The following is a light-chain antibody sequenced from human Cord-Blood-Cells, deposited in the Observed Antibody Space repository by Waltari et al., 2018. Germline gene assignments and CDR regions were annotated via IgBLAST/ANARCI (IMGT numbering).Light chain of an antibody. CDR3: QQSYSTPFT. CDR1: QSIRSY. J-gene: IGKJ3*01. Sequence: DIQMTQSPSSLSASVSDRVTITCRASQSIRSYLNWDQQKPGKAPKLLIYAASSLQSGVPSRFSGSGSGTDFTLTISSLQPEDFATYYCQQSYSTPFTFGPGTKVDI. CDR2: AAS. V-gene: IGKV1-39*01.